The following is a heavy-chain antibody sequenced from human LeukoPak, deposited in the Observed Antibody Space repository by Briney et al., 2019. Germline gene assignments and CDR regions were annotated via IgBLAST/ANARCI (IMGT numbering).Heavy chain of an antibody. V-gene: IGHV3-15*01. Sequence: GGSLRLSCVASGFTFTNAWMSWVRQAPGKGLGWVGRIKSKGDAETTDYAARGKGRFFLSRDDSENTLYLQMYSLQTEDTAVYYCTTDLGLTMIRGVLVSWGQGTLVTVSS. CDR3: TTDLGLTMIRGVLVS. J-gene: IGHJ4*02. CDR2: IKSKGDAETT. D-gene: IGHD3-10*01. CDR1: GFTFTNAW.